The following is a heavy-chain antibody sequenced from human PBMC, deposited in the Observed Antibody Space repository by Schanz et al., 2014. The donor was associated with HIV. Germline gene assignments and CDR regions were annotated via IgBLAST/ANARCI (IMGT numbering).Heavy chain of an antibody. V-gene: IGHV1-8*01. CDR1: GYTFTSYD. CDR3: ARALTPDYAMDV. CDR2: MNPKNGNT. J-gene: IGHJ6*02. Sequence: QVQLVQSGAEVKKPGASVKVSCKASGYTFTSYDINWVRQATGQGLEWMGWMNPKNGNTAYAQKFQGRVTMTRNTSTSTAYMELGNLRSDDTAVYYCARALTPDYAMDVWGQGTTVTVSS.